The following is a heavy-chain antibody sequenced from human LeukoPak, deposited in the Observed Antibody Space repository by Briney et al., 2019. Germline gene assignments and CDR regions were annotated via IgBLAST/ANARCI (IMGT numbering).Heavy chain of an antibody. CDR1: GDSVSSNSAA. Sequence: SQTLSLTCAISGDSVSSNSAAWNWIRQSPSRGLEWLGRTYYRSKWYNDYAVSVKSRITINPDTSKNQFSLQLNSVTPEDTAVYYCAIGTYSSGWHYYYYMDVWGKGTTVTVSS. CDR2: TYYRSKWYN. V-gene: IGHV6-1*01. D-gene: IGHD6-19*01. J-gene: IGHJ6*03. CDR3: AIGTYSSGWHYYYYMDV.